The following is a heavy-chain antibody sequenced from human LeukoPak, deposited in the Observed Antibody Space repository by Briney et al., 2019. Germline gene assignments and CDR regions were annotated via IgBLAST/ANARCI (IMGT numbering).Heavy chain of an antibody. D-gene: IGHD3-22*01. CDR1: GFTFSSYG. V-gene: IGHV3-30*18. CDR3: AKDSITLDWYYYDSSGYSSDAFDI. CDR2: ISYDGSNK. J-gene: IGHJ3*02. Sequence: GGSLRLSCAASGFTFSSYGMHWVRQAPGKGLEWVAVISYDGSNKYYADSVKGRFTISRDNSKNTLYLQMNSLRAEDTAVYYCAKDSITLDWYYYDSSGYSSDAFDIWGQGTMVTVSS.